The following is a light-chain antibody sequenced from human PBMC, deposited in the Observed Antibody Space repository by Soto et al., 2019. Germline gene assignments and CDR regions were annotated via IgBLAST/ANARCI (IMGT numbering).Light chain of an antibody. CDR2: GNS. V-gene: IGLV1-40*01. CDR1: SSNIGAGYD. J-gene: IGLJ3*02. Sequence: QSVLTQPPSVSGAPGQRVTISCTGSSSNIGAGYDVHWYQQLPGTAPKLLIYGNSNRPSGVPDRFSGSKSGTSASLAITGLQAEDEADYYCQSHDSSLRGNVFGGGTKLTVL. CDR3: QSHDSSLRGNV.